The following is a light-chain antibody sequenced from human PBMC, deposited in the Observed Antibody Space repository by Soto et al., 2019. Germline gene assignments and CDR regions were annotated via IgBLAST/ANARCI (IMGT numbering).Light chain of an antibody. J-gene: IGKJ1*01. V-gene: IGKV1-5*03. CDR1: QTISSW. Sequence: DIQMTQSPSTLSGSVGDRVTITCRASQTISSWLAWYQQKSGKAPKLVIYKASTLKSGVPSRFSGSGSGTEFTLTISSLQPDDFATYYCQHYKSYSEAFGQGTKVDI. CDR3: QHYKSYSEA. CDR2: KAS.